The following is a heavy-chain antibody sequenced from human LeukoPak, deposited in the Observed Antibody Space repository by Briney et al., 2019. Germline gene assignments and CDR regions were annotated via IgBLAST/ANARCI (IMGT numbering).Heavy chain of an antibody. CDR3: SRHAKTYYGSGSYSTNFDY. V-gene: IGHV4-59*08. D-gene: IGHD3-10*01. CDR1: GGSISSYY. CDR2: IYYSGST. J-gene: IGHJ4*02. Sequence: SETVSLTCTVSGGSISSYYWSWIRQPPGKGLEWVGYIYYSGSTNYNPSLKSRVTISVDTSKNQFSLKLSSVTAADTAVYYCSRHAKTYYGSGSYSTNFDYWGQGTLVSVSS.